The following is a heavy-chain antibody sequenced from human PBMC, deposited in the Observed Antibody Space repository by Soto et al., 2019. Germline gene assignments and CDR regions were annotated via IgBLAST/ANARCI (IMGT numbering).Heavy chain of an antibody. V-gene: IGHV3-53*01. J-gene: IGHJ4*02. Sequence: EVQLVESGGGLIQPGGSLRLSCAASGFTVSSNYMSWVRQAPGKGLEWVSVIYSGGSTYYADSVKGRFTISRDNSKNTLYLQMNSLRAEDTAVYYCARVGHYYGSGSYFDYWGQGTLVTVSS. D-gene: IGHD3-10*01. CDR3: ARVGHYYGSGSYFDY. CDR1: GFTVSSNY. CDR2: IYSGGST.